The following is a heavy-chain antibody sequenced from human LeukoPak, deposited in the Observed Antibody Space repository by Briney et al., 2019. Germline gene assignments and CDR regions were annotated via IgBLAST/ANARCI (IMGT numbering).Heavy chain of an antibody. D-gene: IGHD3-10*01. J-gene: IGHJ5*02. CDR2: IIPIFGTA. CDR1: GYTFTAYN. V-gene: IGHV1-69*06. CDR3: ARVSDSGSGSKGWFDP. Sequence: ASVKVSCKASGYTFTAYNMHWVRQAPGQALEWMGGIIPIFGTANYAQKFQGRVTITADKSTSTAYMELSSLRSEDTAVYYCARVSDSGSGSKGWFDPWGQGTLVTVSS.